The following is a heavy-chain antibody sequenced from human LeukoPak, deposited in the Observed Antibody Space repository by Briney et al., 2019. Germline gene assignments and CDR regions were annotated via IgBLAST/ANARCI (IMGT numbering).Heavy chain of an antibody. D-gene: IGHD2-2*01. CDR1: GGSISSGDYY. Sequence: SQTLSLTCTVSGGSISSGDYYWRWIRQPPGKGLEWIGYIYYSGSTYYNPSLKSRVTISVDTSKNQFSLKLSSVTAADTAVYYCASRVVPAAIGAFDIWGQGTMVTVSS. CDR2: IYYSGST. CDR3: ASRVVPAAIGAFDI. J-gene: IGHJ3*02. V-gene: IGHV4-30-4*08.